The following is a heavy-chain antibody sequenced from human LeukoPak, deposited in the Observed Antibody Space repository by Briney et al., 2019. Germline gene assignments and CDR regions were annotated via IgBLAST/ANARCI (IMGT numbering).Heavy chain of an antibody. V-gene: IGHV3-48*03. CDR2: INRAGTTE. Sequence: GGSLRLSCAASGFSFSSYEMSWVRQAPGKGLEWVSYINRAGTTEEYADSVKGRFTISRDNAKNSLYLQMYSPRAEDTAVYYCARGEQLNYFAYWGQGTLVTVSS. D-gene: IGHD1/OR15-1a*01. J-gene: IGHJ4*02. CDR1: GFSFSSYE. CDR3: ARGEQLNYFAY.